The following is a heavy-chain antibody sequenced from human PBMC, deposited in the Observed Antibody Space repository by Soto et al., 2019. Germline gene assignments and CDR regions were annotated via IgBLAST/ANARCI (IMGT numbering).Heavy chain of an antibody. D-gene: IGHD4-17*01. CDR3: ARDIRATVTPLEYFDY. V-gene: IGHV3-21*01. CDR2: ISSSSSYI. Sequence: GGSLRLSCAASGFTFSSYSMNWVRQAPGKGLEWVSSISSSSSYIYYADSVKGRFTISRDNAKNSLYLQMNSLRAEDTAVYYCARDIRATVTPLEYFDYWGQGTLVTVSS. CDR1: GFTFSSYS. J-gene: IGHJ4*02.